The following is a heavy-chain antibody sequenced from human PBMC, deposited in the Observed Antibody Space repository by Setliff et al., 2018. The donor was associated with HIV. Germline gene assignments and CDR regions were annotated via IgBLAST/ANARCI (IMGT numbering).Heavy chain of an antibody. CDR3: ARHSPSDY. CDR2: IYNSAST. V-gene: IGHV4-59*08. J-gene: IGHJ4*02. Sequence: WVRQPPGKGLEWIGYIYNSASTSYNPSLKSRVTISVDTSKNQFSLKLSSVTAADTAVYYCARHSPSDYWGQGTLVTVSS.